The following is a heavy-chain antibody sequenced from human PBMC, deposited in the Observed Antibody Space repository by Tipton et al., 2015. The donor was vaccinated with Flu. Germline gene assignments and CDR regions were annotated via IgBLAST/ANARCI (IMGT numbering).Heavy chain of an antibody. J-gene: IGHJ5*01. V-gene: IGHV4-61*02. CDR2: IYISGST. D-gene: IGHD3-16*01. Sequence: TLSLTCSVSGGSISSTTHYWSWIRQPAGKGLEWIGRIYISGSTSYNPSLKSRVSISLDRAKNQFSLKVNSVTAADTAVYYCARDLGAFNWFDSWGQGTLVTVSA. CDR1: GGSISSTTHY. CDR3: ARDLGAFNWFDS.